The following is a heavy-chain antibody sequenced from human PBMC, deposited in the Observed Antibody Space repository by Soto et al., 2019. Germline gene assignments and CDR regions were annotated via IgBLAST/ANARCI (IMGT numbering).Heavy chain of an antibody. D-gene: IGHD3-16*01. CDR1: GFTFSSYS. CDR3: ARDPVGELFRPRPGY. Sequence: EVQLVESGGGLVKPGGSLRLSCAASGFTFSSYSMNWVRQAPGKGLEWVSSISSSSSYIYYADSVKGRFTISRDNAKNSLYLQMNSLRSEDTAVYYCARDPVGELFRPRPGYWGQGTLVTVSS. CDR2: ISSSSSYI. J-gene: IGHJ4*02. V-gene: IGHV3-21*01.